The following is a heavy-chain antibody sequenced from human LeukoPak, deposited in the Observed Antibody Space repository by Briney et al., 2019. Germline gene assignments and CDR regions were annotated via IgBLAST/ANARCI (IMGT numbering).Heavy chain of an antibody. D-gene: IGHD1-26*01. V-gene: IGHV3-21*01. J-gene: IGHJ6*03. CDR1: GFTFSSYS. CDR3: AREGAVGYYYYYMDV. Sequence: PGGSLRLSCAASGFTFSSYSMNWVRQAPGKGLEWVSSISSSSYIYYADSVKGRFTISRDNAKNSLYLQMNSLRAEDTAVYYCAREGAVGYYYYYMDVWGKGTTVTISS. CDR2: ISSSSYI.